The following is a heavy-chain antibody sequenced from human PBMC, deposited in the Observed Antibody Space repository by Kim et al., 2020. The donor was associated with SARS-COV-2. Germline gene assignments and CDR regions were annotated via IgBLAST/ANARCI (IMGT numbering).Heavy chain of an antibody. D-gene: IGHD3-16*01. J-gene: IGHJ4*02. V-gene: IGHV3-48*04. Sequence: YYAESVKGRFTVSRDNAKNSLFLHMNSLRAEDTALYYCARDLGEILPTDYWGQGTLVTVSS. CDR3: ARDLGEILPTDY.